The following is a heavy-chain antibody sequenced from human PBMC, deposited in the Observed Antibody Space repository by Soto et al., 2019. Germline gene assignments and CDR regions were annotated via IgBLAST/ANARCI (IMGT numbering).Heavy chain of an antibody. V-gene: IGHV4-30-4*01. CDR3: GRAEGYLGGGYYYFYGMDV. J-gene: IGHJ6*02. CDR2: VYYSGST. D-gene: IGHD3-16*01. CDR1: GGSISSGDYY. Sequence: QVQLQESGPGLLKPSQTLSLTCTVSGGSISSGDYYWSWIRQPPGKGLEWIGYVYYSGSTYYNPSLKSRVTXSXDXXKSQCSLNPSSVTAADTAVYDCGRAEGYLGGGYYYFYGMDVWGQGTTVTVSS.